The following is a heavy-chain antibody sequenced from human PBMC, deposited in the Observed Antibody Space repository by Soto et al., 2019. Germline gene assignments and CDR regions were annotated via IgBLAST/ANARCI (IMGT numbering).Heavy chain of an antibody. CDR1: GDILCAYY. CDR2: IIPIIGTA. J-gene: IGHJ4*02. Sequence: GASVKVCCKASGDILCAYYIHRVRQAPGQGLEWMGGIIPIIGTANYAQKFQGRVTITADESTSTAYMELSSLRSEDTAVYYCASLARGTFFDYWGQGTLVTVSS. V-gene: IGHV1-69*13. D-gene: IGHD5-18*01. CDR3: ASLARGTFFDY.